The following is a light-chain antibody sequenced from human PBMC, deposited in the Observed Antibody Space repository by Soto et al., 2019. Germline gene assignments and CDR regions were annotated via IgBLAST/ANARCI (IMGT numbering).Light chain of an antibody. CDR3: QQYNNWPM. J-gene: IGKJ1*01. Sequence: EIGMTQSPATLSVSPGERDTLSCRASQSVRSNVAWYQQKPGQAPRLLIYGASTRATGIPARFSGSGSGTEFTLTISSLQSEDFAVYYCQQYNNWPMFGQGTKVEIK. CDR2: GAS. CDR1: QSVRSN. V-gene: IGKV3-15*01.